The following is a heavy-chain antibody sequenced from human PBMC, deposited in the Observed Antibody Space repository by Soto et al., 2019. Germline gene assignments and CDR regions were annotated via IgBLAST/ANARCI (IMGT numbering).Heavy chain of an antibody. J-gene: IGHJ4*01. CDR1: GFTFSSYG. Sequence: PGGSLRLSCAASGFTFSSYGMHWVRQAPGKGLEWVAVISYDGRNKYYADSVKGRFTISRDNSKNTLYLQIDSLRAEDTAVYYCAKGSGSDFWSGYYFWGHETLVTVCS. D-gene: IGHD3-3*01. CDR2: ISYDGRNK. V-gene: IGHV3-30*18. CDR3: AKGSGSDFWSGYYF.